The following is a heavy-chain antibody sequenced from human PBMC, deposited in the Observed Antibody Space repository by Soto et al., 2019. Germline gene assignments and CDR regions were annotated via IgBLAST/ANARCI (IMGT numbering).Heavy chain of an antibody. CDR1: GGSVSSGSYY. Sequence: QVQLQESGPGLVKPSETLSLTCTVSGGSVSSGSYYWSWIRQPPGKGLEWIGYIYYSGSTNYNPSLKSRVTISVDTSKNQFSLKLSSVTAADTAVYYCARGDQGFDYWGQGTLVTVSS. CDR3: ARGDQGFDY. D-gene: IGHD3-16*01. J-gene: IGHJ4*02. V-gene: IGHV4-61*01. CDR2: IYYSGST.